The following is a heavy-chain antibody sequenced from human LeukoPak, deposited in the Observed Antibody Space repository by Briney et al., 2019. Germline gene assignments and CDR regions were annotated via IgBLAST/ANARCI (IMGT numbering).Heavy chain of an antibody. CDR2: IKSKTDGGTT. Sequence: GGSLRLSCAASGFTFSSYGMHWVRQAPGKGLEWVGRIKSKTDGGTTDYAAPVKGRFTISRDDSKNTLYLQMNSLKTEDTAVYYCTTGIAVAGTGAFDIWGQGTMVTVSS. CDR1: GFTFSSYG. CDR3: TTGIAVAGTGAFDI. J-gene: IGHJ3*02. V-gene: IGHV3-15*01. D-gene: IGHD6-19*01.